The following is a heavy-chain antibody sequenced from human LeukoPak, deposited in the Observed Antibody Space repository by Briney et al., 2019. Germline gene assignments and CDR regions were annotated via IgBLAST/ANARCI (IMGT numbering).Heavy chain of an antibody. Sequence: PGGSLRLSCAASGFTFSSYAMSWVRQAPGKGLEWVSAISDSGGSTYYADSVKGRFTISRDNSKNTLYLQMNSLRAEDTAVYYCARYIVVVPAAMGFDYWGQGTLVTVSS. CDR3: ARYIVVVPAAMGFDY. V-gene: IGHV3-23*01. CDR1: GFTFSSYA. CDR2: ISDSGGST. D-gene: IGHD2-2*01. J-gene: IGHJ4*02.